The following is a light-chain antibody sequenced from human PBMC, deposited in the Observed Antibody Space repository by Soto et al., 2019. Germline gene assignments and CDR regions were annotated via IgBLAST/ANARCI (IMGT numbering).Light chain of an antibody. CDR1: QTVRNNY. J-gene: IGKJ5*01. CDR3: QQRHMWPIT. V-gene: IGKV3D-20*02. CDR2: DAS. Sequence: EFVLTQSPGTLSLSPGERATLSCRASQTVRNNYLAWYQQKPGQAPRLLIYDASSRATGIPDRFSVVGSGTDLTITISRLEPEDSEVDEGQQRHMWPITFGQGTRLEIK.